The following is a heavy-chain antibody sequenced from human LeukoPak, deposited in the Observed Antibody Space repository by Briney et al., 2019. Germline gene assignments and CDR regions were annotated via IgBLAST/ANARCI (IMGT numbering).Heavy chain of an antibody. CDR3: ARDHSRYCSGGSCSRFDY. CDR2: IKQDGSEK. Sequence: PGGSLRLSCAASGFTFSSYWMSWVRQAPGKGLEWVANIKQDGSEKYYVDSVKGRFTISRDNAKNSLYLQMNSLRAEDTAVYYCARDHSRYCSGGSCSRFDYWGQGTLVTVSS. CDR1: GFTFSSYW. V-gene: IGHV3-7*04. D-gene: IGHD2-15*01. J-gene: IGHJ4*02.